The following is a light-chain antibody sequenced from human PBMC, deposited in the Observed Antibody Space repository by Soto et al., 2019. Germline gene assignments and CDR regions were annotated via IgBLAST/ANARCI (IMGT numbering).Light chain of an antibody. V-gene: IGLV2-14*03. CDR1: SSDVGGYNS. J-gene: IGLJ2*01. CDR2: DVS. Sequence: QSALTQPASVSGSPGQSITISCTGTSSDVGGYNSVSWYQQHPGKGPKLMIYDVSNRPSGVSNRFSGSKSGNTASLTISGLQAEDEAEYYCCSYSSSSTLVLFGGGTKLTVL. CDR3: CSYSSSSTLVL.